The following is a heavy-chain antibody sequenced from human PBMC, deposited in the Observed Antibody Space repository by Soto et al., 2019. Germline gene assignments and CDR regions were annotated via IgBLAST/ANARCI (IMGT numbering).Heavy chain of an antibody. CDR2: ISSSGATT. V-gene: IGHV3-11*01. CDR1: GFSLSDYY. D-gene: IGHD5-12*01. Sequence: QVQMVESGGGLVKPGGSLRLSCAVSGFSLSDYYMSWIRQAPGKGLEWVSKISSSGATTDYADSVKGRFTISRDNAKNSLYLQMNSLRGEDMAVYYCARMGSGYDFVLWGQGTLVTVSS. J-gene: IGHJ4*02. CDR3: ARMGSGYDFVL.